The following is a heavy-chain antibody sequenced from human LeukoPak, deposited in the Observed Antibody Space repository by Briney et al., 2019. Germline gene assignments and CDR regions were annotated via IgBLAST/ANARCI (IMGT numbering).Heavy chain of an antibody. J-gene: IGHJ4*02. Sequence: GSLSLSCAASGFTFSSYAMSWVRQAPGKGLEWVSAISGSGGSTYYADSVKGRFTISRDNSKNTLYLQMNSLRAEDTAVYYCAKSDYGDYVPHFDYWGQGTLVTVSS. CDR1: GFTFSSYA. V-gene: IGHV3-23*01. D-gene: IGHD4-17*01. CDR2: ISGSGGST. CDR3: AKSDYGDYVPHFDY.